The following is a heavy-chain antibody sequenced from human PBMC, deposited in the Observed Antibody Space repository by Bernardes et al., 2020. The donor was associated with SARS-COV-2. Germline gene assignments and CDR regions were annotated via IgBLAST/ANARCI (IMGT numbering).Heavy chain of an antibody. D-gene: IGHD2-15*01. J-gene: IGHJ4*02. Sequence: GGSLRLSCAASGFTFSSYGMHWVRQAPGKGLEWVAVIWYDGSNIYYADSVKGRFTISRDNSKNTLYLQMNSLRAEDTAVYYCAREQGQCSGGSCYLNYWGQGTLVTVSS. V-gene: IGHV3-33*01. CDR3: AREQGQCSGGSCYLNY. CDR2: IWYDGSNI. CDR1: GFTFSSYG.